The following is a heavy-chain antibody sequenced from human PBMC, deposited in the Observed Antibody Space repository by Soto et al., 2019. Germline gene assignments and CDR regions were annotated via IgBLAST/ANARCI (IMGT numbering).Heavy chain of an antibody. D-gene: IGHD3-9*01. CDR3: ARDGEYYDILTGYYYYGMDV. Sequence: ASVKVSCKASGYTFTSYGISWVRQAPGQGLEWMGWISAYNGNTNYAQKLQGRVTMTTDTSTSTAYMELRSLRSDDTAVYYCARDGEYYDILTGYYYYGMDVWGKGTTVTVSS. CDR2: ISAYNGNT. J-gene: IGHJ6*04. V-gene: IGHV1-18*01. CDR1: GYTFTSYG.